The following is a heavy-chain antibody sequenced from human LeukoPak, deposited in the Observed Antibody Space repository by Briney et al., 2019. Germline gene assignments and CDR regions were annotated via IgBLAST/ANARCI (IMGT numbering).Heavy chain of an antibody. CDR3: ARGFAGSGSYFGY. D-gene: IGHD1-26*01. CDR2: VYYSGST. J-gene: IGHJ4*02. CDR1: GGSVSSGSYY. V-gene: IGHV4-61*01. Sequence: PSETLSLTCTVSGGSVSSGSYYWSWIRQSPGKGLEWFGYVYYSGSTNYNPSLKSRVTISVDTSKNQFSLRLSSVTAADTAVYYCARGFAGSGSYFGYWGQGILVTVSS.